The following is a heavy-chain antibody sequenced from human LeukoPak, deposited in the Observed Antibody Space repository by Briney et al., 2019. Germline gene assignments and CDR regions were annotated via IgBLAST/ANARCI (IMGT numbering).Heavy chain of an antibody. D-gene: IGHD3-22*01. CDR3: ARAPYDSSGYYFDY. J-gene: IGHJ4*02. V-gene: IGHV3-30*04. CDR2: ISYDGSNK. Sequence: PGGSLRLSCAASGFTFSSYAMHWVRQAPGKGLGWVAVISYDGSNKYYADSVKGRFTISRDNSKNTLYLQMNSLRAEDTAVYYCARAPYDSSGYYFDYWGQGTLVTVSS. CDR1: GFTFSSYA.